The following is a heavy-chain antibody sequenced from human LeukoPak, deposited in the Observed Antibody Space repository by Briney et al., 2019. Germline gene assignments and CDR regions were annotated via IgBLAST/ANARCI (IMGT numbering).Heavy chain of an antibody. Sequence: SETLSLTCTVSGGSISSYYWSWIRQPPGKGLEWIGYIYYSGSTNYNPSLKSRVTISVDTSKNQFSLKLSSVTAADTAVYYCARAFSIAALDYWGQGTLVTVSS. V-gene: IGHV4-59*01. CDR2: IYYSGST. CDR3: ARAFSIAALDY. CDR1: GGSISSYY. J-gene: IGHJ4*02. D-gene: IGHD6-6*01.